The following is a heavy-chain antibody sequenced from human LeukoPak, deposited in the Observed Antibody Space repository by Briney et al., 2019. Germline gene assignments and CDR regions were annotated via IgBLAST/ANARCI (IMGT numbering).Heavy chain of an antibody. V-gene: IGHV3-7*03. J-gene: IGHJ6*02. Sequence: GGSLRLSCAASGFALSSHWMTWVRQVPGRGPEWVANVNRDGSETYYLDSVKGRFTISKDNAKNSLYLQMNSLRAEDTALYHCARNNGMDVWGQGTTAIVSS. CDR3: ARNNGMDV. CDR1: GFALSSHW. CDR2: VNRDGSET.